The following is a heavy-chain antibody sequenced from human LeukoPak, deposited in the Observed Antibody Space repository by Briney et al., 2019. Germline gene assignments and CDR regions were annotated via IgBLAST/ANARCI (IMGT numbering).Heavy chain of an antibody. CDR3: ARGYYGSGSNIDY. D-gene: IGHD3-10*01. J-gene: IGHJ4*02. Sequence: PGGSLRLSCTASGFTFSSYGMHWVRQAPGKGLEWVAVIWYDGSNQQYADSVKGRFTISRDNSGNTVFLQMNSLRPEDTAVYYCARGYYGSGSNIDYWGQGTLVTVSS. V-gene: IGHV3-33*01. CDR2: IWYDGSNQ. CDR1: GFTFSSYG.